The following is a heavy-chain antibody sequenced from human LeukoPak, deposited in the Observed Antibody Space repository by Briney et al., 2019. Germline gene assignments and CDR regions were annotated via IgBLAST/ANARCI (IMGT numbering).Heavy chain of an antibody. J-gene: IGHJ4*02. CDR1: GGSISSGDYY. Sequence: KSSETLSLTCAVSGGSISSGDYYWSWIRQPPGKGLEWIGYIYYSGSTYYNPSLKSRVTISVDTSKNQFSLKLSSVTAADTAVYYCARHGDYDILTGYYNYWGQGTLVTVSS. CDR2: IYYSGST. D-gene: IGHD3-9*01. CDR3: ARHGDYDILTGYYNY. V-gene: IGHV4-30-4*01.